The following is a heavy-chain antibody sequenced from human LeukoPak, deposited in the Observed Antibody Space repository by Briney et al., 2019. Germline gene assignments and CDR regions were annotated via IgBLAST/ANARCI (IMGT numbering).Heavy chain of an antibody. D-gene: IGHD1-26*01. Sequence: GGSLRLPCAASGFTFSSYAMIWVRQAPGKGLEWVSAISGSGGSTYYADSVKARFTISRDNAKNSLYLQMNSLRAEDTALYYCAKGYSGSYRDAFDIWGQGTMVTVSS. J-gene: IGHJ3*02. V-gene: IGHV3-23*01. CDR3: AKGYSGSYRDAFDI. CDR2: ISGSGGST. CDR1: GFTFSSYA.